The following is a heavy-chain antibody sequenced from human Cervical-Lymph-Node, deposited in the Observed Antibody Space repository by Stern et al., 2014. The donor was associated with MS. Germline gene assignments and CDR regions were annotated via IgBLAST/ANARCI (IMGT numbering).Heavy chain of an antibody. D-gene: IGHD1-26*01. Sequence: VQLVQSGAEVKKPGESLKISCKGSGDNFASYWIAWVRQVPGKGLKWVGTIYPGDYDTRYSPSFQGQVTISADKSVRTAYLQWSRLKASDTALYYCATFSGSHSDAFDIWGQGTMVTVSS. CDR2: IYPGDYDT. CDR3: ATFSGSHSDAFDI. CDR1: GDNFASYW. J-gene: IGHJ3*02. V-gene: IGHV5-51*01.